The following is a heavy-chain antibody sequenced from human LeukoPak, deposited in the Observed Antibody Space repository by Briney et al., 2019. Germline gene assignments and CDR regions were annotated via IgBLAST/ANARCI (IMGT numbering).Heavy chain of an antibody. J-gene: IGHJ5*02. CDR2: INHSGST. V-gene: IGHV4-39*07. CDR3: ARGESIPHDELERPPVNWFDP. D-gene: IGHD1-1*01. Sequence: HPSETLSLTCTVSGGSISSSSYYWGWIRQPPGKGLEWIGEINHSGSTNYNPSLKSRVTISVDTSKNQFSLKLSSVTAADTAVYYCARGESIPHDELERPPVNWFDPWGQGTLVTVSS. CDR1: GGSISSSSYY.